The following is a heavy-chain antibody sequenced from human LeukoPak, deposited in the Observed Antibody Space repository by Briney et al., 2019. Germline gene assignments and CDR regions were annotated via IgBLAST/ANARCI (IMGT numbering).Heavy chain of an antibody. CDR3: VGDFDF. CDR1: GFTFSSYD. CDR2: IRFDGRNR. Sequence: PGGXLRLSCAASGFTFSSYDMDWVRQAPGKGLEGVAFIRFDGRNRYYGDSVKGRFTISRDNSKNTLYLQMNSLRIEDTAVYYCVGDFDFWGQGTLVTVSS. J-gene: IGHJ4*02. V-gene: IGHV3-30*02.